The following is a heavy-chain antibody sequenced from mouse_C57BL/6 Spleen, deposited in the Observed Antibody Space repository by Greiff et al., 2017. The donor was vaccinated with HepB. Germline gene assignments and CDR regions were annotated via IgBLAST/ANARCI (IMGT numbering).Heavy chain of an antibody. CDR2: IWTGGGT. D-gene: IGHD2-4*01. CDR3: AKNDYDAATYAMDY. J-gene: IGHJ4*01. V-gene: IGHV2-9-1*01. Sequence: QVQLKESGPGLVAPSQSLSITCTVSGFSLTSYAISWVRQPPGKGLEWLGVIWTGGGTNYNSALKSRLSISKDNSKSQVFLKMNSLQTDDTARYYCAKNDYDAATYAMDYWGQGTSVTVSS. CDR1: GFSLTSYA.